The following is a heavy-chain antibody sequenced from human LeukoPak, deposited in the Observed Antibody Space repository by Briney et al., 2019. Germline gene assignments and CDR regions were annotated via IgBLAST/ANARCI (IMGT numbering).Heavy chain of an antibody. CDR1: GFTFDDCA. D-gene: IGHD3-22*01. CDR3: ARFTITMTVVVPNFEY. J-gene: IGHJ4*02. CDR2: ISWNSGSI. V-gene: IGHV3-9*01. Sequence: QPGRSLRLSCAASGFTFDDCAMHWVRQAPGKGLEWVSGISWNSGSIGYADSVKGRFTISRDNAKNSLYLQMNSLRAEDTALYYCARFTITMTVVVPNFEYWGQGTLVTASS.